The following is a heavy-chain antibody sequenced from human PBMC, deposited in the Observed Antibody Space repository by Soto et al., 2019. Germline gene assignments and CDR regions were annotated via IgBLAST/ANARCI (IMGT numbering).Heavy chain of an antibody. CDR3: AKGLGYCSGGSCYGYAFDI. D-gene: IGHD2-15*01. V-gene: IGHV3-30*18. Sequence: VQLVESGGGVVQPGRSLRLSCAASGFTFSSYGMHWVRQAPGKGLEWVAVISYDGSNKYYADSVKGRFTISRDNSKNTLYLQMNSLRAEDTAVYYCAKGLGYCSGGSCYGYAFDIWGQGTMVTVSS. J-gene: IGHJ3*02. CDR2: ISYDGSNK. CDR1: GFTFSSYG.